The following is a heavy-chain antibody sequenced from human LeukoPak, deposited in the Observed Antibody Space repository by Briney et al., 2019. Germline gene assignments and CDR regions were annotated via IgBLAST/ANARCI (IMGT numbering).Heavy chain of an antibody. CDR2: IIPVFGTA. J-gene: IGHJ4*01. CDR3: ARDLALGCSDGSCYSNDF. V-gene: IGHV1-69*05. D-gene: IGHD2-15*01. Sequence: SVKVSCKASGGTFSSYAISWVRQAPGQGLEWMGRIIPVFGTANYAQRFQGRVTITTDESTNTAYMELSSLRSEDTAVYYCARDLALGCSDGSCYSNDFWGQGTLVTVSS. CDR1: GGTFSSYA.